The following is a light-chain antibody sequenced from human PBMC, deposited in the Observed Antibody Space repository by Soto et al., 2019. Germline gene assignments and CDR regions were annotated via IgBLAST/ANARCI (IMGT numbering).Light chain of an antibody. CDR1: SSDVGGYNY. CDR3: SSYAGSNNWAV. V-gene: IGLV2-8*01. J-gene: IGLJ3*02. Sequence: QSALTQPPSASGSPGQSVTISCIGTSSDVGGYNYVSWYQQHPGKAPKLIIYEDTKRPSGVPDRFTGSKSGNTASLTVSGLQAEDEADYYCSSYAGSNNWAVFGGGTQLTVL. CDR2: EDT.